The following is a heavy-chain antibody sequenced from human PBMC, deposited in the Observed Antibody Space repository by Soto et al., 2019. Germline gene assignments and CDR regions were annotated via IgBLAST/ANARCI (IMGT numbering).Heavy chain of an antibody. CDR2: ISQSGTA. CDR1: GGSVSSRNW. D-gene: IGHD2-15*01. J-gene: IGHJ4*02. Sequence: QVQLQESGPGLVKPSETLSLTCAVSGGSVSSRNWWRWVRQPPGKGLEWIGQISQSGTANYNPSLTSRVTISVDKSKNQFSLILRSVTAAEKAVYFCGTHGGRFFDYWGQGILVTVPS. CDR3: GTHGGRFFDY. V-gene: IGHV4-4*02.